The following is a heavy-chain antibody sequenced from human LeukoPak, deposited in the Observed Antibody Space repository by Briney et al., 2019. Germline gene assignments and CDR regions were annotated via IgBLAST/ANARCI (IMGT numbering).Heavy chain of an antibody. D-gene: IGHD6-13*01. CDR2: INPNSGGT. CDR1: GYTFTGYY. V-gene: IGHV1-2*02. J-gene: IGHJ4*02. Sequence: GASVKVSCKASGYTFTGYYMHWVRQAPGQGLEWMGWINPNSGGTNYAQKFQGRVTMIRDTSISTAYMELSRLISDDTAVYYCARVTAAGNPFFDYWGQGTLVTVSS. CDR3: ARVTAAGNPFFDY.